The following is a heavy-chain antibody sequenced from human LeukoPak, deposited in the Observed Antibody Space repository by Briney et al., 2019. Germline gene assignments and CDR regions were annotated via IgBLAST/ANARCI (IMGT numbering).Heavy chain of an antibody. V-gene: IGHV3-7*03. Sequence: PGGSLRLSCAASGFAFSSYWMNWVRQAPGKGLEWVANIKQDGSEKYYVDSVKGRFTISRDNAKNPLFLQMNSLRAEDTAVYYCEREPGYSYGYLFDYWGQGSLVTVSS. D-gene: IGHD5-18*01. CDR3: EREPGYSYGYLFDY. CDR1: GFAFSSYW. CDR2: IKQDGSEK. J-gene: IGHJ4*02.